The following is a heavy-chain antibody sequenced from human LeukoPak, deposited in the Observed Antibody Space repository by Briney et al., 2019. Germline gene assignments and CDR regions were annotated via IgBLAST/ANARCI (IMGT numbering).Heavy chain of an antibody. V-gene: IGHV3-30-3*01. D-gene: IGHD4-23*01. CDR3: ARPTTVVTPPY. Sequence: GGSLRLSCAASGFTFSSYAMHWVRQAPGKGLEWVAVISYDGSNKYYADSVKGRFTISRDNSKNTLYLQMNSLRAEDTAVYYCARPTTVVTPPYWGQGTLVTVSS. J-gene: IGHJ4*02. CDR1: GFTFSSYA. CDR2: ISYDGSNK.